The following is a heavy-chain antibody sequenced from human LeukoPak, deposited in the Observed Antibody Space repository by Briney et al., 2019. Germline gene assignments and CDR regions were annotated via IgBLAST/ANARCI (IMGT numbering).Heavy chain of an antibody. J-gene: IGHJ4*02. CDR1: GYSFTSYW. CDR3: ARRRDLYSGSYYPFDY. CDR2: IYPGDSDT. D-gene: IGHD1-26*01. V-gene: IGHV5-51*01. Sequence: GESLKISCKGSGYSFTSYWIGWVRQMPGKGLEWMGIIYPGDSDTRYSPSFQGQVTISADKSISTAYLQWSSLKASDTAVYYCARRRDLYSGSYYPFDYWDQGTLVTVSS.